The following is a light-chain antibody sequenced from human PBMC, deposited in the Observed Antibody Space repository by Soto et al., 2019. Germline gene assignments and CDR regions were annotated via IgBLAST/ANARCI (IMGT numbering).Light chain of an antibody. Sequence: EIVFTQSPATLSVSPGERATLSCRASHSVSSSYLAWYQQKPGQAPRLLIYRATARAAGIPARFGGSGSGTEFTLTISSLQSEDFAIYYCQQYDDWPLTFGQGTKVDI. J-gene: IGKJ1*01. CDR3: QQYDDWPLT. CDR1: HSVSSSY. CDR2: RAT. V-gene: IGKV3-15*01.